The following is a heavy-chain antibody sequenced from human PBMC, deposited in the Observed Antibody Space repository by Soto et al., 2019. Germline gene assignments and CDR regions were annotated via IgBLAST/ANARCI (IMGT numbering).Heavy chain of an antibody. V-gene: IGHV1-69*13. D-gene: IGHD2-2*01. J-gene: IGHJ6*02. CDR2: IIPIFGTA. CDR1: GGTFSSYA. CDR3: ARGRTIVVVPAARSFYYGMDV. Sequence: SVKVSCKASGGTFSSYAISWVRQAPGQGLEWMGGIIPIFGTANYAQKFQGRVTITADESTSTAYMELSSLRSEDTAVYYCARGRTIVVVPAARSFYYGMDVWGQGTTVTVSS.